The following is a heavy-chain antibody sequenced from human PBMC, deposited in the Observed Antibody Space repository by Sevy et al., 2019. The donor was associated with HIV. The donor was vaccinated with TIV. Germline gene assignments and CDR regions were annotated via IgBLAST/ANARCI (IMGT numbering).Heavy chain of an antibody. V-gene: IGHV3-48*02. CDR1: GLTFSSYA. Sequence: GGSLRLSCAASGLTFSSYAMSWVRQAPGKGLEWISYTSSNSAAIYYPDSVKGRFTISRDNANSALFLQMNSLRDDDTAVYYCARGPDCGGDCDVGFYYPLDVWGQGTTVTVSS. D-gene: IGHD2-21*02. J-gene: IGHJ6*02. CDR3: ARGPDCGGDCDVGFYYPLDV. CDR2: TSSNSAAI.